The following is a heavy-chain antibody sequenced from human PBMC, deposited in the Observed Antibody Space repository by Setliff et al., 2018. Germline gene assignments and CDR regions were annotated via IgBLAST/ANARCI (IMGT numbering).Heavy chain of an antibody. V-gene: IGHV4-39*07. D-gene: IGHD3-10*01. CDR3: ATDGPVLNGDYIS. J-gene: IGHJ5*02. CDR1: GASISTTYYY. CDR2: IYQNGIT. Sequence: SETLSLTCSLSGASISTTYYYWDWISQSPEKGLEWIGTIYQNGITYYNPSVKSRVTISVDKSKNQYSLSLKSVTAADTAVYYCATDGPVLNGDYISWGQGTLVTVSS.